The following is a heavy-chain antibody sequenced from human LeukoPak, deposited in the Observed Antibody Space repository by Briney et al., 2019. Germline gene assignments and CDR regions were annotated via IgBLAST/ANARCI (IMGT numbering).Heavy chain of an antibody. CDR2: INPNSGGT. J-gene: IGHJ4*02. D-gene: IGHD3-22*01. V-gene: IGHV1-2*02. CDR3: ARVPHYYDSSGYIDY. Sequence: GASVKVSCKASGYTFTGYYMHWVRQAPGQGLEWMGWINPNSGGTNYAQKFQGRVTMTRDTSISTAYMELSRLRSDDTAVYYCARVPHYYDSSGYIDYWGPGTMVTVS. CDR1: GYTFTGYY.